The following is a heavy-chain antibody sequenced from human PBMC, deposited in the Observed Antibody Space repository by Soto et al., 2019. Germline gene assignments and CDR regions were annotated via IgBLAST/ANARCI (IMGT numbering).Heavy chain of an antibody. J-gene: IGHJ4*02. CDR2: ITDNGGST. CDR1: GFTFSRDG. Sequence: GGSLRLSCAASGFTFSRDGMSWVRHAPGKGLEWVSLITDNGGSTYYADSVKGRFTISRDNTKNTLFLQMNSLRAEDTAVYYCAKERATTTAFEYWGQGALGTVSS. CDR3: AKERATTTAFEY. V-gene: IGHV3-23*01. D-gene: IGHD4-17*01.